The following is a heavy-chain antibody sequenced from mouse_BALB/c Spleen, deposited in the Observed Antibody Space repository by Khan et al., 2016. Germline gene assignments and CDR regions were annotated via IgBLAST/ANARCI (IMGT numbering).Heavy chain of an antibody. CDR2: ISYSGST. CDR3: AREGTYYGQRRDAMDY. CDR1: GDSITSGY. J-gene: IGHJ4*01. V-gene: IGHV3-8*02. D-gene: IGHD2-10*01. Sequence: EVQLQESGPSLVKPSQTLSLTCSVTGDSITSGYWNWIRKFPGNKLEYMGYISYSGSTYYNPSLKSRISITRDTSKNQYYLQLNSVTTEDTATYYCAREGTYYGQRRDAMDYWSQGTSVTVSS.